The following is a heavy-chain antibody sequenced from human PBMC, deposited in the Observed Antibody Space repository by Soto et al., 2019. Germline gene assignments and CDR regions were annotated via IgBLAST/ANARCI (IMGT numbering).Heavy chain of an antibody. CDR3: ARVRRQQLVPGPFDY. V-gene: IGHV4-34*01. Sequence: QVQLQQWGAGLLKPSGTVSLTCAVYGGSFSGYYWSWIGQPPGKGLEWIGEINHSGSTNYNPSLKSRVTISVDTSKNQFSLKLSSVTAADTAVYYCARVRRQQLVPGPFDYWGQGTLVTVSS. D-gene: IGHD6-13*01. CDR1: GGSFSGYY. CDR2: INHSGST. J-gene: IGHJ4*02.